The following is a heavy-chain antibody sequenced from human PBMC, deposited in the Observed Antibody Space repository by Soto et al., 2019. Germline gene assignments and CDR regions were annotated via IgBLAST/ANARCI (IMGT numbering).Heavy chain of an antibody. CDR3: ARLAATSNGFHP. CDR1: RGSISSGEYY. J-gene: IGHJ5*02. D-gene: IGHD2-15*01. CDR2: IYYSGTT. V-gene: IGHV4-30-4*01. Sequence: QVQLLESGPGLVKPSQTLSLTCTVSRGSISSGEYYWSWIRQPPGKGLEWIGYIYYSGTTYYSPSLKGRIAIAVDASKNQFSLKLSSVTAADTAMYYCARLAATSNGFHPWGQGALVTVSS.